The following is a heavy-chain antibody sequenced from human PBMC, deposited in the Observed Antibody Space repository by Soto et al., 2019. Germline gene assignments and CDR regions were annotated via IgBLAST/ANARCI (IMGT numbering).Heavy chain of an antibody. CDR1: GGTFSSYA. CDR2: IIPIFGTA. J-gene: IGHJ6*02. V-gene: IGHV1-69*01. Sequence: QVQLVQSGAEVKKPGSSVKVSCKASGGTFSSYAISWVRQAPGQGLEWMGGIIPIFGTANYAQKFQGRVTITADESTSTAYMERSSLRSEDTAVYYCARNAGSYTHITMVRGVNGAYYYYYGMDVWGQGTAVTVSS. D-gene: IGHD3-10*01. CDR3: ARNAGSYTHITMVRGVNGAYYYYYGMDV.